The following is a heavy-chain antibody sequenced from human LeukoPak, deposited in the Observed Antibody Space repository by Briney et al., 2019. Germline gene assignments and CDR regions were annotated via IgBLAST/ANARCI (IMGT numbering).Heavy chain of an antibody. CDR3: ARGDYMTMVRGAPRYYYGMDV. Sequence: SETLSLTCAVYGGSFSVYYWSWIRQPPGKGLEWIGEINHSGSTNYNPSLKSRVTISVDTSKNQFSLKLSSVTAADTAVYYCARGDYMTMVRGAPRYYYGMDVWGQGTTVTVSS. J-gene: IGHJ6*02. CDR1: GGSFSVYY. V-gene: IGHV4-34*01. D-gene: IGHD3-10*01. CDR2: INHSGST.